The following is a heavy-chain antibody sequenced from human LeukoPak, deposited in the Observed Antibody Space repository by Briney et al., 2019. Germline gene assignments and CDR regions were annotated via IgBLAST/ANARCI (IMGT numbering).Heavy chain of an antibody. D-gene: IGHD3-3*01. V-gene: IGHV4-39*01. CDR1: GGSISSSSYY. Sequence: PSETLSLTCTVSGGSISSSSYYWGWIRQPPGKGLEWIGSIYYSGSTYYNPSLKSRVTISVDTSKNQFSLKLSSVTAADTAVYYCAHLRFLEWLPWPWGQGTMVTVSS. J-gene: IGHJ3*01. CDR2: IYYSGST. CDR3: AHLRFLEWLPWP.